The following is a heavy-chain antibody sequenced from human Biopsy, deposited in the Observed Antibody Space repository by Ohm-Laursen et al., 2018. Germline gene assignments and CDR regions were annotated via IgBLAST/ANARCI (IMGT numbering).Heavy chain of an antibody. Sequence: GASVKVSCKASGYTFTTYGISWVRQAPGQGLEWMGWIRTDNGATDYAQNLQGRVTMTTDTSAATAYMELRSLRSDDTAVYYCARDYQPYIVTIHYYYYGMDVWGQGTTVTVSS. J-gene: IGHJ6*02. D-gene: IGHD2-2*01. CDR3: ARDYQPYIVTIHYYYYGMDV. V-gene: IGHV1-18*04. CDR1: GYTFTTYG. CDR2: IRTDNGAT.